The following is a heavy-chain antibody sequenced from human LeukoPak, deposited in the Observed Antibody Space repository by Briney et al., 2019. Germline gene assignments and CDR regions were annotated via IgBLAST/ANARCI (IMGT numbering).Heavy chain of an antibody. CDR2: ISTSGGST. J-gene: IGHJ4*02. CDR1: GFSLRSYA. D-gene: IGHD3-3*01. CDR3: RNLYDFWSPNDY. V-gene: IGHV3-23*01. Sequence: GGSLRLSCAASGFSLRSYAMNWVRQAPGKGLEWVSGISTSGGSTYYADSVKGRFTISRDNSNNTLYLQMNSLRAEDTAVYYCRNLYDFWSPNDYWGQGTLVTVSS.